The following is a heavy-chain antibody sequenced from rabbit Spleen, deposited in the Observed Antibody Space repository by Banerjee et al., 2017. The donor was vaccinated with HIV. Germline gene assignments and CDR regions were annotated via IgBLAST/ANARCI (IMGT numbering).Heavy chain of an antibody. V-gene: IGHV1S45*01. CDR2: VYTGNGKN. CDR3: ARDAGSGDYIDGYFNL. Sequence: QEQLVESGGGLVQPGASLTLICTASGFSFSTSYDMCWVRQAPGKGLEWIGFVYTGNGKNYYASWAKGRFTISKTSSTTVTLQMTSLTAADTATYFCARDAGSGDYIDGYFNLWGPGTLVTVS. D-gene: IGHD8-1*01. CDR1: GFSFSTSYD. J-gene: IGHJ4*01.